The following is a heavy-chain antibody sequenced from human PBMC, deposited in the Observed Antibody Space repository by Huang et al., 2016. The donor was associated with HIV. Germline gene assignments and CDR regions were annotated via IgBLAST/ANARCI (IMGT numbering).Heavy chain of an antibody. J-gene: IGHJ6*02. CDR3: ATKTGAMDI. CDR1: TFSFGAYW. V-gene: IGHV3-7*01. CDR2: IKQDESEK. D-gene: IGHD1-7*01. Sequence: VESGGRLVQPGGSIRLSCVGSTFSFGAYWMSWVRQTPGKGLEWWANIKQDESEKYYVESVKGRFNISRDKAKKILFLQMDNVRVEDTATDYCATKTGAMDIWGQGTAVTVS.